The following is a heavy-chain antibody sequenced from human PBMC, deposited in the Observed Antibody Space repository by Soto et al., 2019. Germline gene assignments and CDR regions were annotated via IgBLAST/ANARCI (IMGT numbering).Heavy chain of an antibody. CDR3: ARVTDYYDSSGYYYPWFDP. D-gene: IGHD3-22*01. CDR2: IYYSGST. V-gene: IGHV4-31*03. Sequence: SETLSLTCTVSGGSISSGGYYWSWICQHPGKGLEWIGYIYYSGSTYYNPSLKSRVTISVDTSKNQFSLKLSSVTAADTAVYYCARVTDYYDSSGYYYPWFDPWGQGTLVTVSS. J-gene: IGHJ5*02. CDR1: GGSISSGGYY.